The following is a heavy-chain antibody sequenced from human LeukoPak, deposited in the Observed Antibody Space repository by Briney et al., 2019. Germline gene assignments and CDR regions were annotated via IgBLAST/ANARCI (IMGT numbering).Heavy chain of an antibody. V-gene: IGHV1-46*01. CDR1: GYTFTTYN. J-gene: IGHJ4*02. D-gene: IGHD3/OR15-3a*01. CDR2: INPSDGGT. CDR3: ARDRAGLDTSKFDY. Sequence: ASVKVSCKASGYTFTTYNMHWVRQAPGQGLEWMGIINPSDGGTSYTQKFQGRVTITRDTSTSTVYMELSSLRSEDTAVYYCARDRAGLDTSKFDYWGQGTLVTVSS.